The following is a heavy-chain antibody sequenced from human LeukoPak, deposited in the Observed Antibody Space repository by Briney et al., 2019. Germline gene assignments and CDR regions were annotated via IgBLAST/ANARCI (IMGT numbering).Heavy chain of an antibody. V-gene: IGHV4-30-2*01. CDR1: GGTTSTHGYS. D-gene: IGHD5-18*01. J-gene: IGHJ3*01. CDR3: SWEDTALDAFDF. CDR2: IHHSGTT. Sequence: SQTLSLTCAVSGGTTSTHGYSWRWIRQPPGKGLEWIGYIHHSGTTYYNPSLRTRVTISVDRSKNQFSLKLSSLTAADTAVYYCSWEDTALDAFDFWGQGTMVTVSS.